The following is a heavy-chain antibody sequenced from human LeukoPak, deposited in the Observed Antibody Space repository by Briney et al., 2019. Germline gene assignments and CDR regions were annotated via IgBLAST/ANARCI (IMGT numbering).Heavy chain of an antibody. J-gene: IGHJ4*02. CDR2: FGTRSTSI. CDR3: ARDHIAAAGLFDY. D-gene: IGHD6-13*01. CDR1: GFTFSGYS. V-gene: IGHV3-21*01. Sequence: GGSLRLSCTASGFTFSGYSMNWIRQAPGKGLEWVSSFGTRSTSIYHAGSVKGRFAISRDNAKNSLYLQMNSLRAEDTAVYYCARDHIAAAGLFDYWGQGTLVTVSS.